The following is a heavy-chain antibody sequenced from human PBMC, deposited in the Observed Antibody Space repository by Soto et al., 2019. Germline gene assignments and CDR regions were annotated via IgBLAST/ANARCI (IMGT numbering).Heavy chain of an antibody. CDR2: INPNSGGT. J-gene: IGHJ6*02. CDR1: GYTFTGYY. D-gene: IGHD1-1*01. V-gene: IGHV1-2*04. Sequence: ASVKVSCKASGYTFTGYYMHWVRQAPGQGLEWMGWINPNSGGTNYAQKFQGWVTMTRDTSISTAYMELSRLRSDDTAVYYCERGSNDDYYYYGMDVWGQGTTVTVSS. CDR3: ERGSNDDYYYYGMDV.